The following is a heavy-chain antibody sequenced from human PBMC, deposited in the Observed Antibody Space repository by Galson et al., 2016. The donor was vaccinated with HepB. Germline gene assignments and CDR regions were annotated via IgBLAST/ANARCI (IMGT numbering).Heavy chain of an antibody. D-gene: IGHD3-16*02. J-gene: IGHJ4*02. CDR3: VRTALGYDYIWGSYSYIYLDY. CDR2: INSNGSNT. Sequence: SLRLSCAASGLTFSSYAMHWVRQAPGKGLEYVSAINSNGSNTYYADSVKGRFTISRDNSKNTLYLQMSSLRAEDTAVYYCVRTALGYDYIWGSYSYIYLDYWGQGTLVTVSS. V-gene: IGHV3-64D*08. CDR1: GLTFSSYA.